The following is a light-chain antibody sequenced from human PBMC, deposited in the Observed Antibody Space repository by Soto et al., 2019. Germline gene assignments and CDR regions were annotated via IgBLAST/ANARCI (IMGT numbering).Light chain of an antibody. CDR2: DVS. J-gene: IGLJ1*01. V-gene: IGLV2-14*04. Sequence: GHSVTLSFKGTSSDGCGYNYVSWYQQHPGKAPKLMIYDVSNRPSGVSNRFSGSKSGNTASLTISGLQAEDEADYYCSSYTSSSTLLYVFGTGTKVTVL. CDR3: SSYTSSSTLLYV. CDR1: SSDGCGYNY.